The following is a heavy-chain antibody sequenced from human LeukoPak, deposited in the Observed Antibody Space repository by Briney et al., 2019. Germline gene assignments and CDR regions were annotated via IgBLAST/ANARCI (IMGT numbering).Heavy chain of an antibody. CDR2: INPNSGGT. CDR1: GYTFTGYY. V-gene: IGHV1-2*02. D-gene: IGHD6-13*01. Sequence: VAAVKVSCKASGYTFTGYYMHWVRQAPGQGLEWMGWINPNSGGTNYAQKFQGRVTMTRDTSISTAFMELSRLRSDDTAVYYCARSRIAAAAKNWGQGTLVTVSS. CDR3: ARSRIAAAAKN. J-gene: IGHJ4*02.